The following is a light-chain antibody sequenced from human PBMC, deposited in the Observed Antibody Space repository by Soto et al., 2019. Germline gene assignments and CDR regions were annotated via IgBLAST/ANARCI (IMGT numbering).Light chain of an antibody. CDR1: SSDVGDYNY. CDR2: EVS. V-gene: IGLV2-8*01. CDR3: SSNAGSNNLV. J-gene: IGLJ2*01. Sequence: QSALTQPPSASGTHGQSVTIPCTGTSSDVGDYNYVSWYQQHPGKAPKLVIYEVSRRPSGVPDRFSGSKSGNTASLTVSGLQAEDEADYYCSSNAGSNNLVFGGGTNLTVL.